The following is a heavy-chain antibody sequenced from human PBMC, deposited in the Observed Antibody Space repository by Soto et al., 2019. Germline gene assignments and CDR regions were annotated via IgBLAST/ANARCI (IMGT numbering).Heavy chain of an antibody. CDR2: ISAYNGNT. V-gene: IGHV1-18*01. J-gene: IGHJ4*02. CDR1: GYTFTSYG. D-gene: IGHD6-19*01. Sequence: ASVKVSCKASGYTFTSYGISSVRQAPGQGLEWMGWISAYNGNTNYAQKLQGRVTMTTDTSTSTAYMELRSLRSDETAVYYCARDLDAFRYSSGWYGGAFDYWGQGTLVTVSS. CDR3: ARDLDAFRYSSGWYGGAFDY.